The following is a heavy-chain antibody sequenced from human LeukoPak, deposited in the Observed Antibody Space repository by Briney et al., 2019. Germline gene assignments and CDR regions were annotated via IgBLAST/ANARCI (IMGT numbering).Heavy chain of an antibody. D-gene: IGHD3-22*01. CDR3: AVLSYDSSGYYYPFDY. Sequence: EASVTVSCKASGYTFTNYAMNWVRQAPGQGLEWMGWMNTNTGNPTYAQGFTGRFVFSLDTSVSTAYLQISSLKTEDTAVYYCAVLSYDSSGYYYPFDYWGQGTLVTVSS. CDR2: MNTNTGNP. V-gene: IGHV7-4-1*02. J-gene: IGHJ4*02. CDR1: GYTFTNYA.